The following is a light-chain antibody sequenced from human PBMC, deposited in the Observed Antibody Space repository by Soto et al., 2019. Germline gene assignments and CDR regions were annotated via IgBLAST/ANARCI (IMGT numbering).Light chain of an antibody. V-gene: IGKV3-20*01. Sequence: DIVLTQSPGTLSLSRGSRATLSCRATQSLSTASLAWYQQRPGQAPRLLIYGASTRATGIPDKFSGSGSGTNCTLSISRLDSADSAMYFCQQYGASPWTFGQGTKVEI. CDR1: QSLSTAS. J-gene: IGKJ1*01. CDR2: GAS. CDR3: QQYGASPWT.